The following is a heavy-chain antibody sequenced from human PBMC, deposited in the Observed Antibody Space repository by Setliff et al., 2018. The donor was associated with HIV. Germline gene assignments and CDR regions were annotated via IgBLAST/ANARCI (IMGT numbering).Heavy chain of an antibody. V-gene: IGHV1-2*06. Sequence: ASVKVSCKASGYTFTACYIHWVRQAPGHELQLMGRIEPSSGGTNYIQKFQGRVTITRDTSIYTVYMELTGLTSDDTAVYYCARQDHSSVNTGSLYAFDVWGQGTMVTV. CDR2: IEPSSGGT. CDR1: GYTFTACY. CDR3: ARQDHSSVNTGSLYAFDV. J-gene: IGHJ3*01. D-gene: IGHD2-8*02.